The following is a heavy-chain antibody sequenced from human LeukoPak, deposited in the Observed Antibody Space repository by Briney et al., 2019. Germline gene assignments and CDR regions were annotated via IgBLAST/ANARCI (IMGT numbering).Heavy chain of an antibody. V-gene: IGHV3-74*03. J-gene: IGHJ4*02. D-gene: IGHD6-13*01. Sequence: GGSLRLSCAASGFTFSRYWMHWVRQAPGKGLMWVSRISPDGSTTLYADSVKGRFTISRDNAKNSLYLQMNSLRAEDTAVYYCARGTIAAAGYYYFDYWGQGTQVTVSS. CDR3: ARGTIAAAGYYYFDY. CDR1: GFTFSRYW. CDR2: ISPDGSTT.